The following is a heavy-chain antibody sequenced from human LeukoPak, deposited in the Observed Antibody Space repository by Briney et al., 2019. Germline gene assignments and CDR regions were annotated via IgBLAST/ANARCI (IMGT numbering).Heavy chain of an antibody. CDR1: GYTFTSYY. V-gene: IGHV1-46*01. CDR3: ARDTPPKNWFDP. J-gene: IGHJ5*02. CDR2: INPSGGST. Sequence: GASVKVSCKASGYTFTSYYMHWVRQAPGQGLEWMGIINPSGGSTSCAQKFQGRVTMTRDTSTSTVYMELSSLRSEDTAVYYCARDTPPKNWFDPWGQGTLVTVSS.